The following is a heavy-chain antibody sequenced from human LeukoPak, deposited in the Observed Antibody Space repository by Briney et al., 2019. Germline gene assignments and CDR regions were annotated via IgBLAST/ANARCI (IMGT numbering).Heavy chain of an antibody. D-gene: IGHD5-18*01. J-gene: IGHJ4*02. Sequence: SVKVSCKASGGTFSSYAISWVRQAPGQGLEWMGRIIPIFGIANYAQKFQGRVTITADKSTSIAYMELSSLRSEDTAVYYCARDGHTAMVLPLPLNYWGQGTLVTVSS. V-gene: IGHV1-69*04. CDR2: IIPIFGIA. CDR3: ARDGHTAMVLPLPLNY. CDR1: GGTFSSYA.